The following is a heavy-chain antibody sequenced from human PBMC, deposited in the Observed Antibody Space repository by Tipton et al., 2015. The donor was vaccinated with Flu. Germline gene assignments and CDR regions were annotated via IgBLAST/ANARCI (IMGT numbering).Heavy chain of an antibody. J-gene: IGHJ4*02. D-gene: IGHD3-3*01. CDR3: AKGHWSGSKKSLDY. CDR1: GFTFDDYA. V-gene: IGHV3-9*01. CDR2: ISWNSGSI. Sequence: SLRLSCAASGFTFDDYAMHWVRQAPGKGLEWVSGISWNSGSIGYADSVKGRFTISRDNAKNSLYLQMNSLRAEDTALYYCAKGHWSGSKKSLDYWGQGTLVTVSS.